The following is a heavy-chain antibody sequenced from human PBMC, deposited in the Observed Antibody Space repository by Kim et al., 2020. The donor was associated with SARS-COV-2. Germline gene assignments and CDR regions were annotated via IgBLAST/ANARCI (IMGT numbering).Heavy chain of an antibody. CDR2: IYYSGST. CDR3: ARRGGRYSYGYDY. D-gene: IGHD5-18*01. CDR1: GGSISSSSYY. V-gene: IGHV4-39*01. J-gene: IGHJ4*02. Sequence: SETLSLTCTVSGGSISSSSYYWGWIRQPPEKGLEWIGSIYYSGSTYYNPSLKSRVTISVDTSKNQFSLKLSSVTAADTAVYYCARRGGRYSYGYDYWGQGTLVTVSS.